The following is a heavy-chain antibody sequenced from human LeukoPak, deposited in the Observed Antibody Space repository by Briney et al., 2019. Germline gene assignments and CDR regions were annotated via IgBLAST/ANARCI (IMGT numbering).Heavy chain of an antibody. Sequence: SETLSLTCAVYGGSFSGYYWSWIRQPPGKGLEWIGEINHSGSTNYNPSLKSRVTISVDTSKNQFSLKLSSVTAADTAVYYCARTRRYYYDSSGYLDYWGQGTLVTVSS. CDR3: ARTRRYYYDSSGYLDY. V-gene: IGHV4-34*01. CDR1: GGSFSGYY. J-gene: IGHJ4*02. CDR2: INHSGST. D-gene: IGHD3-22*01.